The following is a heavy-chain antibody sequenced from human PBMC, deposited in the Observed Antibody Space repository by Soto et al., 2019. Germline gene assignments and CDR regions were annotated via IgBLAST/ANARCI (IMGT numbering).Heavy chain of an antibody. D-gene: IGHD3-10*01. J-gene: IGHJ6*02. CDR1: GGTFSSYA. Sequence: QVQLVQSGAEVKKPGSSVKVSCKASGGTFSSYAISWVRQPPGQGLDWMGGIIPIFGTANYAQKFQGRVTITADESTSTAYMDLSSLRAEDTAVNYCARSDYGQDDYDYYYGMDFWGQGTTVTVSS. V-gene: IGHV1-69*01. CDR3: ARSDYGQDDYDYYYGMDF. CDR2: IIPIFGTA.